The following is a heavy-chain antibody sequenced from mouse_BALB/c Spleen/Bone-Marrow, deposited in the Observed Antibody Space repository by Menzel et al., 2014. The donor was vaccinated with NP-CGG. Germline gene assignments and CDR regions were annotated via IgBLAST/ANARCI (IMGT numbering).Heavy chain of an antibody. V-gene: IGHV3-6*02. D-gene: IGHD2-10*02. CDR1: GYSITSGYY. CDR3: ARVYGNYFFAY. J-gene: IGHJ3*01. Sequence: ESGPGLVKPSQSLSLTCSVTGYSITSGYYWNWIRQFPGNKLEWMGYISYDGSNNYNPSLKNRISITRDTSKNQLFLKLNSVTTEDTATYYCARVYGNYFFAYWGQGTLVTVSA. CDR2: ISYDGSN.